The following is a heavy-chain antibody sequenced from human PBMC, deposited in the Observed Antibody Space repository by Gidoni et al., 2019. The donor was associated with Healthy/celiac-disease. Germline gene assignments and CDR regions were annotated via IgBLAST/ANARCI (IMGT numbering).Heavy chain of an antibody. D-gene: IGHD1-7*01. Sequence: STISGRCGSTYYADSVKGRFTISRDNSKNTLYLQMNSLRAEDTSVYYFAKVPWYNWHYESARYFDYWGQGTLVTVSS. CDR3: AKVPWYNWHYESARYFDY. J-gene: IGHJ4*02. V-gene: IGHV3-23*01. CDR2: ISGRCGST.